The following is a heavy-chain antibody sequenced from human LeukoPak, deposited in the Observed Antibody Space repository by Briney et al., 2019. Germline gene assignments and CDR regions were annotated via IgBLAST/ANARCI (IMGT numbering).Heavy chain of an antibody. Sequence: GGSLRLSCAASGFTFSSYGMHWVRQAPGKGLEWVAFIRYDGSNKYYADSVKGRFTISRDNSKNTLYLQMNSLRSEDTAVYYCAKVDSSSWGISDSWGQGTLVTVSS. V-gene: IGHV3-30*02. J-gene: IGHJ4*02. CDR2: IRYDGSNK. CDR3: AKVDSSSWGISDS. D-gene: IGHD6-13*01. CDR1: GFTFSSYG.